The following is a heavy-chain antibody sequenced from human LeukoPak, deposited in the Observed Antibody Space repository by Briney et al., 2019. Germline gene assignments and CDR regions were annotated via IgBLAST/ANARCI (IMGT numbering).Heavy chain of an antibody. CDR2: IKSETDGGTT. Sequence: GGSLRLSCAVSGFTFNTAWMAWVRQAPGKGLEYVGRIKSETDGGTTYYAAPVKGRFTISRDDSKNTLFLQMDGLKIEDTPLYYCTADLRLWGQGTLVTVSS. CDR3: TADLRL. V-gene: IGHV3-15*01. CDR1: GFTFNTAW. J-gene: IGHJ1*01. D-gene: IGHD3-16*01.